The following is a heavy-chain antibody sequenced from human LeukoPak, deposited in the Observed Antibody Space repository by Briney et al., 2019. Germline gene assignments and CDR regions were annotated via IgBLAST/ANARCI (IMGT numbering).Heavy chain of an antibody. D-gene: IGHD3-22*01. CDR1: GASIRSSSYF. CDR2: IYYTGST. CDR3: ASLVVEGYFDY. J-gene: IGHJ4*02. V-gene: IGHV4-39*01. Sequence: SETLSLTCTVSGASIRSSSYFWAWIRQSPGKGLEWIGSIYYTGSTHNNPSLKSRVTISVDTSKNQFSLKLSSVTAADTAVYYCASLVVEGYFDYWGQGTLVTVSS.